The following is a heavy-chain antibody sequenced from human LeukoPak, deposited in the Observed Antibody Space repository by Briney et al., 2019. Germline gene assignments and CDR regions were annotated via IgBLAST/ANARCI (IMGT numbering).Heavy chain of an antibody. CDR2: ISGSGGST. Sequence: GGTLRLSCAASGFTFSSYGMSWVRQAPGKGLEWVSAISGSGGSTYYADSVKGRFTISRDNSKNTLYLQMNSLRAEDTAVYYCARGGEGRAFDIWGQGTMVTVSS. CDR1: GFTFSSYG. CDR3: ARGGEGRAFDI. D-gene: IGHD3-16*01. J-gene: IGHJ3*02. V-gene: IGHV3-23*01.